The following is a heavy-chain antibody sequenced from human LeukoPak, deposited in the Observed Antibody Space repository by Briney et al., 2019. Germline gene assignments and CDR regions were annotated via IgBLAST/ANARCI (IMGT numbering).Heavy chain of an antibody. D-gene: IGHD6-13*01. Sequence: GGSLRLSCAASGFTLSYYSMNWVRQAPRRGLEWVSCISSSSSLIFYSDSVRGRFTISRDNAKTLLYLHMNSLRVEDTAVYYGASRSYSSRTWDNWGRGTLVTVSS. CDR2: ISSSSSLI. V-gene: IGHV3-21*01. CDR3: ASRSYSSRTWDN. CDR1: GFTLSYYS. J-gene: IGHJ4*02.